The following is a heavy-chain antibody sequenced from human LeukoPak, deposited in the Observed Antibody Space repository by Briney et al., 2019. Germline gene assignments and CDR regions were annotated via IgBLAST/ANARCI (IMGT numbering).Heavy chain of an antibody. CDR1: GYSFTSYW. D-gene: IGHD3-10*01. Sequence: GESLKISCKGAGYSFTSYWIGWVRQMPGKGLEWMGIIYPGDSDTRYSPSFQGQVTISADKSISTAYLQWSSLKASDTAMYYCARVGKTYYYGSGSPNWFHPWGQGHLVTVSS. J-gene: IGHJ5*02. CDR3: ARVGKTYYYGSGSPNWFHP. CDR2: IYPGDSDT. V-gene: IGHV5-51*01.